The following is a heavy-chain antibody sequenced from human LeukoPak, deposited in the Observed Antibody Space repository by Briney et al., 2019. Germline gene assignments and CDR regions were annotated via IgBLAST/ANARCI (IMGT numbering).Heavy chain of an antibody. CDR1: GFTFSSYG. CDR3: AKDRGYGGNSALDY. D-gene: IGHD4-23*01. V-gene: IGHV3-23*01. CDR2: ISGSSGTA. Sequence: GASLRLSCATSGFTFSSYGMSWVRQAPGKGLEWVSAISGSSGTAYYADSVKGRFPISRDNSKNTLYLQMNSLRAEDTAVYYCAKDRGYGGNSALDYWGQGTLVIVSS. J-gene: IGHJ4*02.